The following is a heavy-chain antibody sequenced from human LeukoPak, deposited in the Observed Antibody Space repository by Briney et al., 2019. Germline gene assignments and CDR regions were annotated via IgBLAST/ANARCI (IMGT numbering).Heavy chain of an antibody. Sequence: GGSLRLSCAASGFTFSSYGMHWVRQAPGKGLEWVAFIRYDGSNKYYADSVKGRFTISRDNSKNTLYLQMNSLRAEDTAVYSCAKEGSTYYDSSGYRLDYWGQGTLVTVSS. J-gene: IGHJ4*02. CDR1: GFTFSSYG. CDR3: AKEGSTYYDSSGYRLDY. V-gene: IGHV3-30*02. CDR2: IRYDGSNK. D-gene: IGHD3-22*01.